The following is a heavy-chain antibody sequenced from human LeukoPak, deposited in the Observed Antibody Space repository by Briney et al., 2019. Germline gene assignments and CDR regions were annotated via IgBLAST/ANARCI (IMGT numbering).Heavy chain of an antibody. CDR2: INPNSGGT. Sequence: ASVKVSCKASGYTFTSYGISWVRQAPGQGLEWMGWINPNSGGTNYAQKFQGRVTMTRDTSISTAYMELSRLRSDDTAVYYCARVRIAAAGYYYYMDVWGKGTTVTVSS. V-gene: IGHV1-2*02. D-gene: IGHD6-13*01. CDR1: GYTFTSYG. CDR3: ARVRIAAAGYYYYMDV. J-gene: IGHJ6*03.